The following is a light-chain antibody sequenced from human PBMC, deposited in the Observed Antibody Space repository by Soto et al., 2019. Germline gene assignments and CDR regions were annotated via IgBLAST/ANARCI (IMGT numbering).Light chain of an antibody. CDR3: SSYTSGSTYV. CDR1: SSDIGGYNY. J-gene: IGLJ1*01. V-gene: IGLV2-14*01. CDR2: EVT. Sequence: QAVVTQPASVSGSPGQSITISCTGTSSDIGGYNYVSWYQQHPGKAPKLMIYEVTNRPSGVSNRFSGSKSANTASLTISGLQAEDEADYYCSSYTSGSTYVFGTGTKLTVL.